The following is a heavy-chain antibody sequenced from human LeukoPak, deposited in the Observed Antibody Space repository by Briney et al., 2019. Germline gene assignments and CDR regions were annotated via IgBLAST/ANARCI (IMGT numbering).Heavy chain of an antibody. J-gene: IGHJ4*02. V-gene: IGHV3-66*01. CDR1: GFTVSSNY. D-gene: IGHD4-17*01. CDR3: ARSRMGVTTGYYFDY. Sequence: QPGGSLRLSCAASGFTVSSNYVSWVRQAPGKGLEWVSVIYSGGSTYYADSVKGRFTISRDNSKNTLYLQMNSLRAEDTAVYYCARSRMGVTTGYYFDYWGQGTLVTVSS. CDR2: IYSGGST.